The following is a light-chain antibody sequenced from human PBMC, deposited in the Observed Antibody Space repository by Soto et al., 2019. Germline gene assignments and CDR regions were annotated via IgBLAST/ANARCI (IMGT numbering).Light chain of an antibody. CDR2: EVS. CDR3: SLYTSSSWV. V-gene: IGLV2-18*01. Sequence: QSVLTQPPSVSGSPGQSVTISCTGTSSDVGSYNRVSWYQQPPGTAPKLMIYEVSNRPSGVPDRFSGSKSGNTASLTISGLQAEDEDDYYCSLYTSSSWVFGGGTKLTVL. CDR1: SSDVGSYNR. J-gene: IGLJ3*02.